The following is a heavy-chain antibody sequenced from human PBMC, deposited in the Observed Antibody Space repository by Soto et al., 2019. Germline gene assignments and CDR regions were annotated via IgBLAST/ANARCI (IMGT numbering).Heavy chain of an antibody. D-gene: IGHD5-18*01. J-gene: IGHJ4*02. V-gene: IGHV4-31*03. CDR2: VHASGNT. CDR3: VRGFVEAAMALDY. CDR1: GGSINNGVYF. Sequence: QVQLQESGPGLVQPSQTLSLTCSVSGGSINNGVYFWSWIRQHPGKGLEWIGYVHASGNTYYNPSLKGRVAMSIDTSKNQFYLNLKSVTAADTAVFYCVRGFVEAAMALDYWGPGTLITVSS.